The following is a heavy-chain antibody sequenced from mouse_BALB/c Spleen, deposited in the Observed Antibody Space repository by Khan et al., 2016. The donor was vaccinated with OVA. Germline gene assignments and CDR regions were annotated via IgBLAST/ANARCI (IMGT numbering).Heavy chain of an antibody. V-gene: IGHV1-80*01. J-gene: IGHJ3*01. CDR3: ARLGYWLAY. CDR1: GYAFSSYW. CDR2: IYPGDGNT. D-gene: IGHD2-14*01. Sequence: QIQLVQSGAELVRPGSSVKISCKASGYAFSSYWMNWVKQRPGQGLEWIGQIYPGDGNTHYNGNFKGKATLTADKSSSTAYMLLSSLTSEDSAVYFCARLGYWLAYWGQGTLVTVSA.